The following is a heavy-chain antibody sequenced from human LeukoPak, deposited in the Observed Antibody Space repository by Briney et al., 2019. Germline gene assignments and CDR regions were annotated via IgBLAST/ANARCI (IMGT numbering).Heavy chain of an antibody. CDR2: ISSNGGST. Sequence: GGSLRLSCSAPGFTFSSYSMHWVRQAPGKGLEYVSAISSNGGSTYYADSVKGRFTISRDNSKNTLYLQMSSLRAEDTAVYYCVKAQTSRLHISGYYRGQGTLVTVSS. D-gene: IGHD1-14*01. V-gene: IGHV3-64D*06. J-gene: IGHJ4*02. CDR1: GFTFSSYS. CDR3: VKAQTSRLHISGYY.